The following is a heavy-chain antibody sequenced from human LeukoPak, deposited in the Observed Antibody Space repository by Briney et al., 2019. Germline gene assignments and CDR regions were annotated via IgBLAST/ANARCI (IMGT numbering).Heavy chain of an antibody. D-gene: IGHD6-19*01. J-gene: IGHJ5*02. Sequence: ASVKVSCKASGYTFTGYYMHWVRQAPGQGLGWMGWINPNSGGTNYAQKFQGRVTMTRDTSISTAYMELSRLRSDDTAVYYCARKTSRLGSGGWFDPWGQGTLVTVSS. CDR3: ARKTSRLGSGGWFDP. CDR2: INPNSGGT. V-gene: IGHV1-2*02. CDR1: GYTFTGYY.